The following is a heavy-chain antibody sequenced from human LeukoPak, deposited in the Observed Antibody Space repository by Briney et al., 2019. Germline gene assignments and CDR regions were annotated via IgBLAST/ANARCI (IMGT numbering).Heavy chain of an antibody. CDR2: LTGGGGTI. CDR1: GFTFSNSA. V-gene: IGHV3-23*01. J-gene: IGHJ4*02. Sequence: PGRSLRLSCAASGFTFSNSAMNWVRQAPGKGLEWVSGLTGGGGTIEYADSVKGRLTISRDNSKNTLYLQMNGLRAEDTAVYYCAKGSGSGWIFDYWGQGTLVTVSS. D-gene: IGHD6-19*01. CDR3: AKGSGSGWIFDY.